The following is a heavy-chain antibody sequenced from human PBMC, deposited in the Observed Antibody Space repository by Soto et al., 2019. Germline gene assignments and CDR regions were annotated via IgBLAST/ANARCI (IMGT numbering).Heavy chain of an antibody. J-gene: IGHJ4*02. V-gene: IGHV3-21*01. Sequence: EVQLVESGGGLVKPGGSLRLSCAASGFAFNYYTINWVRQAPGKGLEWVSSIGYSSSYIYYADSVKGRFTISRDDAENSVFLQMDSLRVEDTAVYFCARDGYCSGGSCYSDYWGQGTLVTVSS. CDR2: IGYSSSYI. CDR1: GFAFNYYT. D-gene: IGHD2-15*01. CDR3: ARDGYCSGGSCYSDY.